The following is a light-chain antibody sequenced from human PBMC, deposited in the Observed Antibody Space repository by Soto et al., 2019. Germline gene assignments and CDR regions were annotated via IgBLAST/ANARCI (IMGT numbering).Light chain of an antibody. V-gene: IGKV3-15*01. CDR3: QQYNNWQWT. J-gene: IGKJ1*01. Sequence: EIVMTQSPATLSVSRGERATLSCRASQSFSSNLAWYQQKPGQAPRLLIYVASTRATGIPARFSGSGSGTEFTLTISSLQSEHFAVYYCQQYNNWQWTFGQGTKV. CDR2: VAS. CDR1: QSFSSN.